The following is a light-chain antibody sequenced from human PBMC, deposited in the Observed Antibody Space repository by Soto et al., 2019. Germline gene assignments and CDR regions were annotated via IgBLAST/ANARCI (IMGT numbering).Light chain of an antibody. CDR3: ISYTGKSASYV. Sequence: SVLAQPASVSGSPGQSITISCSGTSGDVGAYNYVAWYQQHPGKAPKLIIYEVTNRPSGVSYRFSASKSGNTASLTISGLHSEDEADYYCISYTGKSASYVFGTGTKVTVL. V-gene: IGLV2-14*01. CDR1: SGDVGAYNY. CDR2: EVT. J-gene: IGLJ1*01.